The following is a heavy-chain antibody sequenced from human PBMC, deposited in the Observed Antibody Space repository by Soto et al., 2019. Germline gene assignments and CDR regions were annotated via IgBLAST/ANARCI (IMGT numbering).Heavy chain of an antibody. CDR3: ARGGGGSGRRGYYYGMDV. J-gene: IGHJ6*02. V-gene: IGHV4-31*03. CDR2: IYYSGST. D-gene: IGHD3-3*01. CDR1: GGSISSSSYY. Sequence: SETLSLTCTVSGGSISSSSYYWSWIRQHPGKGLEWIGYIYYSGSTYYNPSLKSRVTISVDTSKNQFSLKLSSVTAADTAVYYCARGGGGSGRRGYYYGMDVWGQGTTVTVSS.